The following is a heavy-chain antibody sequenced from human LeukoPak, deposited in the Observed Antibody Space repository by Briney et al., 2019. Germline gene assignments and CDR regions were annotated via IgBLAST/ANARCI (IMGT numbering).Heavy chain of an antibody. V-gene: IGHV4-59*08. CDR2: IYYSGST. CDR3: ARHGYCSGGSCYWDY. CDR1: GGSISPYY. Sequence: PSETLSLTCIVSGGSISPYYWSWIRQPPGSGLEWTAYIYYSGSTSYNPSLKSRVAISVDTSNNEVSLKLSSVTAADTAVYYCARHGYCSGGSCYWDYWGQGTLVTVSS. J-gene: IGHJ4*02. D-gene: IGHD2-15*01.